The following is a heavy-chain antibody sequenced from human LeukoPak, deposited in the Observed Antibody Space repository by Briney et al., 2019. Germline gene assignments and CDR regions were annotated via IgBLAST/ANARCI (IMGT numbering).Heavy chain of an antibody. Sequence: PSETLSLTCTVSGGSISSGGYYWSRIRQHPGKGLVWIGYIYYSGSTYYNPSLKSRVTMSVDTSKNQFSLKLSSVTAADTAVYYCARSPRYCSGGSCYFLHYWGQGTLVTVSS. D-gene: IGHD2-15*01. J-gene: IGHJ4*02. CDR1: GGSISSGGYY. CDR2: IYYSGST. CDR3: ARSPRYCSGGSCYFLHY. V-gene: IGHV4-31*03.